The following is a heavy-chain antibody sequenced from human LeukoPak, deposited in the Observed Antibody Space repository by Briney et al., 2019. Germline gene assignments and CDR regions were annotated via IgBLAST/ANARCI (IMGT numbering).Heavy chain of an antibody. D-gene: IGHD2-2*01. CDR2: ISGSGGST. J-gene: IGHJ4*02. CDR3: AKVGYCSSTSCPGYDY. CDR1: GFTFSSYA. V-gene: IGHV3-23*01. Sequence: GGSLRLSCAASGFTFSSYAMSWVRQAPGKGPEWVSAISGSGGSTYYADSVKGRFTISRDNSKNTLYLQMNSLRAEDTAVYYCAKVGYCSSTSCPGYDYWGQGTLVTVSS.